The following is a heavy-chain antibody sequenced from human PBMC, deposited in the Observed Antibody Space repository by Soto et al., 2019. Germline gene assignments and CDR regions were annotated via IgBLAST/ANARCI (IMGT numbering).Heavy chain of an antibody. Sequence: PSETLSLTCTVSGGSISSSSYYWGWIRQPPGKGLEWIGRIYYSGSTYYNPSLKSRVTISVDKSKNQFSLKLSSVTAADTAVYYCARSPDSSGYYPRWYYYGMDVWGQGTTVTVSS. CDR3: ARSPDSSGYYPRWYYYGMDV. D-gene: IGHD3-22*01. V-gene: IGHV4-39*07. CDR1: GGSISSSSYY. J-gene: IGHJ6*02. CDR2: IYYSGST.